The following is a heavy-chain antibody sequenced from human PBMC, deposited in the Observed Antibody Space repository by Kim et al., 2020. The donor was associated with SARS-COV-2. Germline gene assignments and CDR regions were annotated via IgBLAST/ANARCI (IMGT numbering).Heavy chain of an antibody. CDR1: GFTFSSYW. Sequence: GGSLRLSCAASGFTFSSYWMSWVRQAPGKGLEWVADIKQDEGDKNYVDSVKGRFTISRDNAKNSLYLQMNSLRAEETAVYYCSRHVNAGFNYFDDWGQG. V-gene: IGHV3-7*03. J-gene: IGHJ4*02. CDR3: SRHVNAGFNYFDD. D-gene: IGHD2-2*01. CDR2: IKQDEGDK.